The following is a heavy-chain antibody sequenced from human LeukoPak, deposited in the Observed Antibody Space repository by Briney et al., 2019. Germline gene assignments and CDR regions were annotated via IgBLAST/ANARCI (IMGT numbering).Heavy chain of an antibody. D-gene: IGHD3-22*01. CDR1: GGSFSGYY. CDR2: INHSGST. J-gene: IGHJ4*02. V-gene: IGHV4-34*01. Sequence: SETLSLTCAVYGGSFSGYYWSWIRQPPGKGLEWIGEINHSGSTNYNPSLESRVTISVDTSKNQFSLKLSSVTAADTAVYYCARVGYYYDSSGYYYHYFDYWGQGTLVTVSS. CDR3: ARVGYYYDSSGYYYHYFDY.